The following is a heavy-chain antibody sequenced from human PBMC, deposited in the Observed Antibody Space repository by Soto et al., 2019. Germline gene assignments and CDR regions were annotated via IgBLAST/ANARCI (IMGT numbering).Heavy chain of an antibody. V-gene: IGHV4-30-4*01. D-gene: IGHD2-15*01. J-gene: IGHJ3*02. CDR2: IYYSETT. CDR1: GGSISSNDYY. CDR3: ARQYCSGGSCHSAFDI. Sequence: SETLSLTCTVSGGSISSNDYYWSWIRQPPGKGLEWIGYIYYSETTYYNPSLRSRLTISIDTSKNRFSLKLSSVSAADTAVYYCARQYCSGGSCHSAFDIWGQGTMVTVSS.